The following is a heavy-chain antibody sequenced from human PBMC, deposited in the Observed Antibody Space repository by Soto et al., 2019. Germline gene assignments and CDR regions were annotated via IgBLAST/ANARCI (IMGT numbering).Heavy chain of an antibody. V-gene: IGHV1-2*02. J-gene: IGHJ6*02. CDR3: ARDVTRTQSCTNGVCYYHYYDMDV. Sequence: ASVKVSCKASGYTFTDYYVHWVRQAPGQVLEGMGWINPNSGGTKTAQKFQGRVTVTRDTSIITAYMDLSRLRSDDTAVYYCARDVTRTQSCTNGVCYYHYYDMDVWGQGTMVTV. D-gene: IGHD2-8*01. CDR2: INPNSGGT. CDR1: GYTFTDYY.